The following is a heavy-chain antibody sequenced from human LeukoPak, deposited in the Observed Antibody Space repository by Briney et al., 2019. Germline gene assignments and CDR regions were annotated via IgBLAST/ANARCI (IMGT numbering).Heavy chain of an antibody. D-gene: IGHD1-26*01. CDR3: AKSGGYGLIDY. CDR1: GGSISSSSYY. V-gene: IGHV4-39*01. Sequence: SETLSLTCTVSGGSISSSSYYWGWIRQPPGKGLEWIGSIYYSGSTYYNASLQSRVTISIETSKNQISLRLNSVTAADTAMYYCAKSGGYGLIDYWGQGTLVTVSS. J-gene: IGHJ4*02. CDR2: IYYSGST.